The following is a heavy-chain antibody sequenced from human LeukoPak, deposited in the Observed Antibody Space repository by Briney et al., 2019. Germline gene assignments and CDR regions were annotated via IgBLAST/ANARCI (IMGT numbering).Heavy chain of an antibody. D-gene: IGHD2-2*01. CDR2: INPNSGGT. Sequence: ASVKVSCKASGYTFTGYCMHWVRQAPGQGLEWMGWINPNSGGTNYAQKFQGRVTMTRDTSISTAYMELSRLRSDDTAVYYCARGCSSTSCYRSVSGAFDIWGQGTMVTVSS. J-gene: IGHJ3*02. CDR1: GYTFTGYC. V-gene: IGHV1-2*02. CDR3: ARGCSSTSCYRSVSGAFDI.